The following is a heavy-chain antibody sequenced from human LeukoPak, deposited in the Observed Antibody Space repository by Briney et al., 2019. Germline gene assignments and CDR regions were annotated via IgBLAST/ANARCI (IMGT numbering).Heavy chain of an antibody. CDR2: IIPILGIA. J-gene: IGHJ4*02. D-gene: IGHD3-22*01. V-gene: IGHV1-69*04. CDR1: GYTFTSYG. CDR3: ARKDSPGYYDSSGRITGGEY. Sequence: ASVKVSCKASGYTFTSYGISWVRQAPGQGLEWMGRIIPILGIANYAQKFQGRVTITADKSTSTAYMELSSLRSEDTAVYYCARKDSPGYYDSSGRITGGEYWGQGTLVTVSS.